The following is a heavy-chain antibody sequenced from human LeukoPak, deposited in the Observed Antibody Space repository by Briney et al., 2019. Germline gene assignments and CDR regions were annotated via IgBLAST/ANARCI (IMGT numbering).Heavy chain of an antibody. Sequence: GRSLRLSCAASGFTFSSYGMHWVRQAPGKGLEWVAVISYDGSNKYYADSVKGRFTISRDNSKNTQSLQMNSLRAEDTAVYYCAKSQSGSVDAFDIWGQGTMVTVSS. CDR1: GFTFSSYG. CDR3: AKSQSGSVDAFDI. D-gene: IGHD3-10*01. CDR2: ISYDGSNK. J-gene: IGHJ3*02. V-gene: IGHV3-30*18.